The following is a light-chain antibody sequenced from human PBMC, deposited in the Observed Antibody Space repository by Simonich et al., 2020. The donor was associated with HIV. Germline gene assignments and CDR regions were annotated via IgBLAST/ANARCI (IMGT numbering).Light chain of an antibody. J-gene: IGLJ2*01. CDR3: QTWGAGIVL. CDR1: RGPSTYA. Sequence: QLVLTQSPSTSASLGASVNLTCTLSRGPSTYAIAWPQQQPEKGPRYLMTLNSDGSHIKGAGIPDRFSGSSSGAERYLTISSLQSEDEAGYYCQTWGAGIVLFAGGTKLTVL. CDR2: LNSDGSH. V-gene: IGLV4-69*01.